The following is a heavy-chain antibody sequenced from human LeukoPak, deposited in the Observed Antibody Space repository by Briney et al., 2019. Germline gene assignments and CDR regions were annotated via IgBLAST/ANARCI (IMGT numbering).Heavy chain of an antibody. CDR1: GYTFTSYD. J-gene: IGHJ4*02. Sequence: ASVKVSCKASGYTFTSYDINWVRQATGQGLEWMGWMNPNNGNTGYAQKFQGRVTMTRNTSISTAYMELSSLRSEDTAVYYCARVRMYYYGSGSYLPDYWGQGTLVTVSS. CDR3: ARVRMYYYGSGSYLPDY. D-gene: IGHD3-10*01. CDR2: MNPNNGNT. V-gene: IGHV1-8*01.